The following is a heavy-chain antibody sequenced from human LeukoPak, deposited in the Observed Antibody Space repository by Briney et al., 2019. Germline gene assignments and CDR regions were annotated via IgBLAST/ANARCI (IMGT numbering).Heavy chain of an antibody. D-gene: IGHD5-18*01. V-gene: IGHV3-74*01. CDR2: INRDGSST. CDR3: ARGGGYSYGSFDY. Sequence: GGSLRLSCAASGFTVSSNYMSWVRLAPGKGLEWVSRINRDGSSTSYADSVKGRFTISRDNAKNTLYLQMNSLRAEDTAVYHCARGGGYSYGSFDYWGQGTLVTVSS. J-gene: IGHJ4*02. CDR1: GFTVSSNY.